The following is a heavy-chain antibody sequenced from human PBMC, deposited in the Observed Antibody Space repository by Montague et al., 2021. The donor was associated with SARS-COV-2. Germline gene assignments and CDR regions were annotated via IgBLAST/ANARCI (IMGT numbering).Heavy chain of an antibody. CDR2: IAWDDDE. Sequence: VKPTQTLTVTCTFSGFSLSTKRMSVNWIRQPPGKALEWLARIAWDDDEYYSKSLRTRHTIAKDTTRNQVVLTISNVGPADTGTYYCTRATSDYFLNYGLDVWGQGTTVTVSS. CDR1: GFSLSTKRMS. V-gene: IGHV2-70*11. J-gene: IGHJ6*02. CDR3: TRATSDYFLNYGLDV. D-gene: IGHD2/OR15-2a*01.